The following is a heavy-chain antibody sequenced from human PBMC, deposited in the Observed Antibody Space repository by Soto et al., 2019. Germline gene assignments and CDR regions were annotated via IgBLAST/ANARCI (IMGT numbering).Heavy chain of an antibody. CDR2: IYYSGST. CDR3: ARGRFLEWLLSGWFDP. J-gene: IGHJ5*02. CDR1: GGSISSGDYY. D-gene: IGHD3-3*01. Sequence: QVQLQESGPGLVKPSQTLSLTCTVSGGSISSGDYYWSWIRQPPGKGLEWIGYIYYSGSTYYNPSLKSRVTISVDTSKNQFSLKLSSVTAADTAVYYCARGRFLEWLLSGWFDPWGQGNLVTVSS. V-gene: IGHV4-30-4*01.